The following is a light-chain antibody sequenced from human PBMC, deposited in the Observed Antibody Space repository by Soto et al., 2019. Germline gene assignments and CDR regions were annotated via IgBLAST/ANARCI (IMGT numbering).Light chain of an antibody. Sequence: EIVLKQSPGTLSLKPSEIATLSCRASQSVSSNLACYQQKPGQAPRLLIYGASTRVTGIPARFSGSGSGTEFTLTISSLQPDDFATYYCQHYNSYWTFGQGTIVDIK. CDR1: QSVSSN. J-gene: IGKJ1*01. CDR2: GAS. V-gene: IGKV3-15*01. CDR3: QHYNSYWT.